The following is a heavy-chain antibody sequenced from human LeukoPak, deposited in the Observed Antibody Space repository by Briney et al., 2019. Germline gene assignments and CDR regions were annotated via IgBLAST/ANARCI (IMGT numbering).Heavy chain of an antibody. D-gene: IGHD3-10*01. CDR1: GGSVSSGTYY. CDR2: IYYSGGA. CDR3: ARVRLSDSYGSGSYYFDY. V-gene: IGHV4-61*01. Sequence: KPSETLSLTCTVSGGSVSSGTYYWSWIRQPPGKGLEWIGYIYYSGGANYNPSLKSRVTTLVDTSKNQFSLKLSSVTAADTAVYYCARVRLSDSYGSGSYYFDYWGQGTLVTVSS. J-gene: IGHJ4*02.